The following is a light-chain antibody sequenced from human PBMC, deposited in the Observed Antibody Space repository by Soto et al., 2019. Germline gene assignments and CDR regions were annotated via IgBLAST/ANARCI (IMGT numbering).Light chain of an antibody. CDR1: QSVSSSY. CDR3: QQYGSSALIT. CDR2: GAS. V-gene: IGKV3-20*01. Sequence: ELVLTQSPGTLSLSPGERYTHSCMAVQSVSSSYLAGYQQKPGQAARLLIYGASSRATGIPHRFSGSGSGTDFTLPISRLEPEDFAVSYCQQYGSSALITFGQGTRLEIK. J-gene: IGKJ5*01.